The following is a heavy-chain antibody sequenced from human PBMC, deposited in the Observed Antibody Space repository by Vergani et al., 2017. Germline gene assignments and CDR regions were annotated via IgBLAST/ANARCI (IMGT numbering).Heavy chain of an antibody. V-gene: IGHV3-7*01. CDR2: IKQDGSEQ. D-gene: IGHD1-26*01. CDR3: ARDWDDNWFDP. CDR1: GFTFSSYW. Sequence: EVHLLESGGGLVQSGGSLRLSCAASGFTFSSYWMSWVRQAPGKGLEWVASIKQDGSEQYYVDSVKGRFTISRDNAKNSLYLQMNSLRAEDTAVYYCARDWDDNWFDPWGQGTLVTVAS. J-gene: IGHJ5*02.